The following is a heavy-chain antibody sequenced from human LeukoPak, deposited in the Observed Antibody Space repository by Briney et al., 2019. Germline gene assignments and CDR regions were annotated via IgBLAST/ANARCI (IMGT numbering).Heavy chain of an antibody. V-gene: IGHV3-74*01. CDR1: GYTFSRYW. CDR3: TTDTFGARDS. CDR2: INEDGSST. D-gene: IGHD3-10*01. Sequence: PGGSLRLSCAASGYTFSRYWMHWVRQAPGKGLVWVSRINEDGSSTSYAESVRGRFTISRDNAKNTLYLQMNSLRAADAAVYYCTTDTFGARDSWGQGTLVTVSS. J-gene: IGHJ4*02.